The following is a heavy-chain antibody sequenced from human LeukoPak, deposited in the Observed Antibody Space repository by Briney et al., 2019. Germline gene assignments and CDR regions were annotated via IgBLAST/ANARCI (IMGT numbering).Heavy chain of an antibody. D-gene: IGHD1-26*01. V-gene: IGHV3-21*01. J-gene: IGHJ6*03. CDR2: ITSSSSYI. CDR1: GFTFSNYN. Sequence: GGSLRLSCAASGFTFSNYNMNWVRHAPGKGLERVSSITSSSSYIYYADSVKGRFTISRDNAKNSLYLQMNSLRAEDTAMYYCARDPYSGSYSAYYYYYMDVWGKGTTVTVSS. CDR3: ARDPYSGSYSAYYYYYMDV.